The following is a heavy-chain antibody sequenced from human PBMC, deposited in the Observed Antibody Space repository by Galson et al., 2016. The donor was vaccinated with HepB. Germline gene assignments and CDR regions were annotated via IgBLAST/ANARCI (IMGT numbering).Heavy chain of an antibody. Sequence: QSGAEVKKPGESLTISCKGTGYSFSNYWIGWVRQMPGKGLEWMGIIYPGDFDIRYSPSFQGQVTISVDRSITTAYLKWRSLKASDTAIYYCARPGGGGVYWGQGTLVTGSS. V-gene: IGHV5-51*01. CDR1: GYSFSNYW. CDR2: IYPGDFDI. D-gene: IGHD3-10*01. J-gene: IGHJ4*02. CDR3: ARPGGGGVY.